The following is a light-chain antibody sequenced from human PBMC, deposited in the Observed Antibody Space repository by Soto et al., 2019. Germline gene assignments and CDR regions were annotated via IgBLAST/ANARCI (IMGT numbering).Light chain of an antibody. CDR2: NSD. CDR3: GTWDTSVSGWV. J-gene: IGLJ3*02. V-gene: IGLV1-51*01. CDR1: TSNIGSTF. Sequence: QSVLTQPPSVSAAPGQKVTISCSGSTSNIGSTFVSWYQQLPGEAPKILVYNSDRRPSGVSDRFSGSKSGTSATLAITGLQTGDEADYYCGTWDTSVSGWVFGGGTKLTVL.